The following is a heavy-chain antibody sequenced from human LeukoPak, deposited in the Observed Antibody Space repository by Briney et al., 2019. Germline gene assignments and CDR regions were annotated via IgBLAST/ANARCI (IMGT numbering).Heavy chain of an antibody. CDR3: ARGMVVTAIRIPYYYYYMDV. Sequence: ASVKVSCKASGYTFTSYDINWVRQATGQGLEWMGWMNPNSGNTGYAQKFQGRVTMTRNTSIGTAYMELSSLRSEDTAVYYCARGMVVTAIRIPYYYYYMDVWGKGTTVTVSS. V-gene: IGHV1-8*01. J-gene: IGHJ6*03. CDR1: GYTFTSYD. D-gene: IGHD2-21*02. CDR2: MNPNSGNT.